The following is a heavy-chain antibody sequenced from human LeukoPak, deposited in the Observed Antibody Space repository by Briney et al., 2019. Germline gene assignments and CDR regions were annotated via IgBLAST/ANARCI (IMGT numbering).Heavy chain of an antibody. CDR2: ISASSTTI. Sequence: GGSLRLSCAASGFIFSSYSMNWVRQAPGRGLEWISYISASSTTIYYGDSVKGRFTISRDNAKNSLYLQMNSLRAEDTAVYYCARDGVTYAFWSGLHWGQGTLVTVSS. D-gene: IGHD3-3*01. V-gene: IGHV3-48*04. J-gene: IGHJ4*02. CDR1: GFIFSSYS. CDR3: ARDGVTYAFWSGLH.